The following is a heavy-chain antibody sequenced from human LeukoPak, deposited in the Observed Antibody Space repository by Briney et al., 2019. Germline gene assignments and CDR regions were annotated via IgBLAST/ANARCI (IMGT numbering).Heavy chain of an antibody. CDR2: INHSGST. CDR3: ARGPALATTVTSAQAVDY. J-gene: IGHJ4*02. D-gene: IGHD4-17*01. V-gene: IGHV4-34*01. CDR1: GGSFSGYY. Sequence: SETLSLTCAVYGGSFSGYYWSWIRQPPGKGLEWIGEINHSGSTNYNPSLKSRVTISVDTSKNQFFLKLSSVTAADTAVYYCARGPALATTVTSAQAVDYWGQGTLVTVSS.